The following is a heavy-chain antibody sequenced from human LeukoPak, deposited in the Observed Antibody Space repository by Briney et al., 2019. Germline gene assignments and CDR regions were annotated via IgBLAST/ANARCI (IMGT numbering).Heavy chain of an antibody. V-gene: IGHV3-7*01. CDR2: IKQDGSEK. J-gene: IGHJ4*02. CDR1: GFTISSYW. Sequence: GGSLRLSCAASGFTISSYWMSWVRQTPGKGLEWVANIKQDGSEKYYVDSVKGRFTISRDNAKNSLHLQMNSLRAEDTAVYYCVRDCSGSSCYETFDYWGQGTLVTVSS. CDR3: VRDCSGSSCYETFDY. D-gene: IGHD2-15*01.